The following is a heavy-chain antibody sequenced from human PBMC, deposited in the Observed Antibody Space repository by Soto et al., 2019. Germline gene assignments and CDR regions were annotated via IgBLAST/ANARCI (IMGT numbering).Heavy chain of an antibody. Sequence: QVQLVQSGAEVKKPGASVKVSCKASGYTFTSYDINWVRQATGQGGEWMGWMNPNSGNTGYAQKFQGRVTMTRNTSISTAYMELSSLRSEYTAVYYCARERSSGWYVDYWGQGPLVTVSS. CDR2: MNPNSGNT. CDR1: GYTFTSYD. D-gene: IGHD6-19*01. V-gene: IGHV1-8*01. CDR3: ARERSSGWYVDY. J-gene: IGHJ4*02.